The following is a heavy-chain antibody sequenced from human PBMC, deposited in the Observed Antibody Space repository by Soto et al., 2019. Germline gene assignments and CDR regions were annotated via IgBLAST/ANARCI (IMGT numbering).Heavy chain of an antibody. CDR2: INTKFGDT. CDR1: GYTFTAYY. V-gene: IGHV1-2*02. CDR3: ARNMDYYYGPGSGNGHGF. Sequence: QVQLVQSGAEVKEPGDSVRVSCEASGYTFTAYYIHWVRQAPGQGLEWMGWINTKFGDTTYAQDCQGRVSMTRDMSSSTVYMELSRLTAGDTASYYCARNMDYYYGPGSGNGHGFWGQGTTVTVFS. J-gene: IGHJ6*02. D-gene: IGHD3-10*01.